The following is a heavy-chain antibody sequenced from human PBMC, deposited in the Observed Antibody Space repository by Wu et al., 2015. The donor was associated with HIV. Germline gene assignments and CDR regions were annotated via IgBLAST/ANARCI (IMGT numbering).Heavy chain of an antibody. Sequence: QVKLVQSGAEVKKPGASVKVSCKASGFTFNNKYIHWVRRAPGQGLEWLGRIAPYNGNTNYAQTFQDRLTVTADTSTSTAYLELRSLRSDDTAVYFXARHRVEEYSEYGPGVSGQRREVGPNAFDIWGQGTIVTVSS. V-gene: IGHV1-46*02. D-gene: IGHD4/OR15-4a*01. CDR3: ARHRVEEYSEYGPGVSGQRREVGPNAFDI. J-gene: IGHJ3*02. CDR2: IAPYNGNT. CDR1: GFTFNNKY.